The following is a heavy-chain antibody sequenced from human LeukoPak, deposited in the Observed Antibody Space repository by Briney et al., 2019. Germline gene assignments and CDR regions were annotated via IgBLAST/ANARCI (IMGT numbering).Heavy chain of an antibody. D-gene: IGHD4-11*01. CDR2: FNPSGGST. CDR1: GYPFISHH. Sequence: ASVKVSCKAYGYPFISHHMHWVRQAPGQGLEWMGIFNPSGGSTTYAQKFQGRVTMTRDTSTSTVYMELSSLRSGDTAMYYCARDKTTVTSYYYYGMDVWGQGTTVTVSS. V-gene: IGHV1-46*01. CDR3: ARDKTTVTSYYYYGMDV. J-gene: IGHJ6*02.